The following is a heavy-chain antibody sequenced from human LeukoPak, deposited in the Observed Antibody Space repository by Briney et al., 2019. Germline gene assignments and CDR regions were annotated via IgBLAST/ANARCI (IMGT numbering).Heavy chain of an antibody. V-gene: IGHV4-59*01. CDR1: GFTFSSYG. D-gene: IGHD2-15*01. CDR3: ARDNCSGGSCYSHY. Sequence: GSLRLSCAGAGFTFSSYGMSWIRQPPGKGLEWIGYIYYSGSTNYNPSLRSRVTISVDTSRNQFSLKLSSVTAADTAVYYCARDNCSGGSCYSHYWGQGTLVTVSS. CDR2: IYYSGST. J-gene: IGHJ4*02.